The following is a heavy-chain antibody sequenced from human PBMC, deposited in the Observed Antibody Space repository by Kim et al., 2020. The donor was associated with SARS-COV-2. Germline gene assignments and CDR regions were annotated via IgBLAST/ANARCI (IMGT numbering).Heavy chain of an antibody. CDR2: P. J-gene: IGHJ4*02. V-gene: IGHV3-13*05. D-gene: IGHD4-17*01. CDR3: ARAGYGDYEFDS. Sequence: PYYADSVKGRVTISRENANTSLYLQMNSLRAGDTALYYCARAGYGDYEFDSWGQGTLVTVSS.